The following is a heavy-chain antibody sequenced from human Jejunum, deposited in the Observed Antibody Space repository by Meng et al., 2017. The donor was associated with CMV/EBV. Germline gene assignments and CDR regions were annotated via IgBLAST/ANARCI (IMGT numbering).Heavy chain of an antibody. J-gene: IGHJ6*02. Sequence: WVRQAPGQGREWMGWMTPNNGNTGYAQKFQGRFTMTWNTSISTAYMELSSLRSEDTAIYYCASHQQFCSGGSCYSLGYYYGTDVWGQGTTVTVSS. CDR2: MTPNNGNT. CDR3: ASHQQFCSGGSCYSLGYYYGTDV. D-gene: IGHD2-15*01. V-gene: IGHV1-8*01.